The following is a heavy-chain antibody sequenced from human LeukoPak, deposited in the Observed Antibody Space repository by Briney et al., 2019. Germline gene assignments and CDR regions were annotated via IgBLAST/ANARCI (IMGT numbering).Heavy chain of an antibody. CDR2: IYSGGST. V-gene: IGHV3-53*01. J-gene: IGHJ4*02. D-gene: IGHD5-12*01. CDR3: AREEVATVSHALDY. Sequence: GGSLRLSCAASGFTVSSNYMSWVRQAPGKGLEWVSVIYSGGSTYYADSVKGRFTISRDNSKNTLYLQMNGLRAEDTAVYYCAREEVATVSHALDYWGQGTLVTVSS. CDR1: GFTVSSNY.